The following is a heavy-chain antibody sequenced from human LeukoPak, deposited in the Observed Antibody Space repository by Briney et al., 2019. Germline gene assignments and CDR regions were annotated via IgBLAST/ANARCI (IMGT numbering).Heavy chain of an antibody. J-gene: IGHJ1*01. V-gene: IGHV4-39*01. Sequence: TSSETLSLTCTVSGGSISSSSYYWGWIRQPPGKGLEWIGSIYYSGSTYYNPSLKSRVTISVDTSKNQFSLKLSSVTAADTAVYYCARLVRSRWFGESFEYFQHWGQGTLVTVSS. CDR3: ARLVRSRWFGESFEYFQH. CDR1: GGSISSSSYY. D-gene: IGHD3-10*01. CDR2: IYYSGST.